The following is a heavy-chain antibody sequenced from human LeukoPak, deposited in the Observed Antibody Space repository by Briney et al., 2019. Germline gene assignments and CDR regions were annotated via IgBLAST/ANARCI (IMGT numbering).Heavy chain of an antibody. CDR3: ARETSQKGAHYMDV. V-gene: IGHV4-34*01. D-gene: IGHD3-16*01. J-gene: IGHJ6*03. CDR2: INHSGST. Sequence: SETLSLTCAVYGGSFSGYYWSWIRQPPGKGLEWIGEINHSGSTNYNPSLKSRVTISVDTSKNQFSLKLRSVTAADTAVYYCARETSQKGAHYMDVWGKGITVTISS. CDR1: GGSFSGYY.